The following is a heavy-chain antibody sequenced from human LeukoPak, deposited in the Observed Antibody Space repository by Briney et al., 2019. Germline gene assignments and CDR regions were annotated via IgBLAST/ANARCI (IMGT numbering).Heavy chain of an antibody. CDR1: GYSFTSYD. J-gene: IGHJ6*02. CDR2: MNPNSGNT. Sequence: SVKVSFKASGYSFTSYDINWVRQATGQGLEWMGWMNPNSGNTGYAQKVQGRVTMTRNTSISTASLELSSLRSEDTAVYYCARRVRTYYYYGMDGWGQRTTVTASS. CDR3: ARRVRTYYYYGMDG. V-gene: IGHV1-8*01. D-gene: IGHD3-10*02.